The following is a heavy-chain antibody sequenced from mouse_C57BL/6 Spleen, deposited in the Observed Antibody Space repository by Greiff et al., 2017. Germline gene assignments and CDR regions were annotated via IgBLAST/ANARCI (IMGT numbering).Heavy chain of an antibody. Sequence: QVQLHQSGAELVRPGASVTLSCKASGYPFTDHEMPWVKQTPVHGLEWIGAFYPGNGGTDYNQKFKGKALLTADKSSSTAYMALRSLTSEDSAVYYCTRRAQATFLYAMDYWGQGTSVTVSS. CDR3: TRRAQATFLYAMDY. CDR1: GYPFTDHE. CDR2: FYPGNGGT. J-gene: IGHJ4*01. D-gene: IGHD3-2*02. V-gene: IGHV1-15*01.